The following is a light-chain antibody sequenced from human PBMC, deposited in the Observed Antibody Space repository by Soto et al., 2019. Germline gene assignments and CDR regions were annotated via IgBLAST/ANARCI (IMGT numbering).Light chain of an antibody. V-gene: IGLV2-8*01. J-gene: IGLJ1*01. CDR1: RRDVGGYNY. CDR2: EVT. Sequence: QSALPQPPSASGSPGQSVRISCTGTRRDVGGYNYVAWYQQHPGKAPKLMIYEVTKRPSGVPDRSSGSKSGNTAFLTVSGLQPGDEADYYCSSYVGSDVFVFGTGTKVTVL. CDR3: SSYVGSDVFV.